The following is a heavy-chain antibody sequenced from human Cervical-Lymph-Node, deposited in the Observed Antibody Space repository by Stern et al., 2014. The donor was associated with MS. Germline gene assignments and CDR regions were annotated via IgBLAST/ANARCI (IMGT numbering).Heavy chain of an antibody. CDR1: GGSISSYY. Sequence: QVQLQESGPGLLKPSETLSLTCTVSGGSISSYYWSWIRQPPGKGLEWIGYIYYSGSDNYNPSLKSRVTISVDTSKNQFSLKLSSVTAADTAVYYCARDDGITPFDYWGQGTLVTVSS. J-gene: IGHJ4*02. D-gene: IGHD1-26*01. V-gene: IGHV4-59*01. CDR3: ARDDGITPFDY. CDR2: IYYSGSD.